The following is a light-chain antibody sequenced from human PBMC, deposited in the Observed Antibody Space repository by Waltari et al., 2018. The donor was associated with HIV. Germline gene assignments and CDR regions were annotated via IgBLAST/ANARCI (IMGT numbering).Light chain of an antibody. CDR2: HNS. J-gene: IGLJ3*02. Sequence: QSVLTQPPSASGTAGQRVTIPCSGTSSNIGSNTVNWYQPPPGTAPKLPIYHNSQRPSGVPDRVSGSKSGTSASLAISGLQSEDEADYYCAAWDDSVNGLVFGGGTKLTV. CDR1: SSNIGSNT. V-gene: IGLV1-44*01. CDR3: AAWDDSVNGLV.